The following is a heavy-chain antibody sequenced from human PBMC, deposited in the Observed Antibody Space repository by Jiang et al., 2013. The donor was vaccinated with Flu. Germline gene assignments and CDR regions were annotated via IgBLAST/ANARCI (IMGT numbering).Heavy chain of an antibody. CDR1: GFTFSSYA. J-gene: IGHJ6*02. D-gene: IGHD6-13*01. V-gene: IGHV3-23*04. CDR2: ISGSGGST. Sequence: VQLVESGGGLVQPGGSLRLSCAASGFTFSSYAMSWVRQAPGKGLEWVSAISGSGGSTYYADSVKGRFTISRDNSKNTLYLQMNSLRAEDTAVYYCAKGSPDSSSWYDFYYYYGMDVWGQGTTVTVSS. CDR3: AKGSPDSSSWYDFYYYYGMDV.